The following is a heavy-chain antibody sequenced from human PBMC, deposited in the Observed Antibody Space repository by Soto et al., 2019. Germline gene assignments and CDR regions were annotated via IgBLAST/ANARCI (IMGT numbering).Heavy chain of an antibody. V-gene: IGHV4-39*01. Sequence: PSETLSLTCTVSGGSISSSSYYWGWIRQPPGKGLEWIGSIYYSGSTYYNPSLKSRVTISLDTSKNQFSLKLSSVTAADTAVYYCARRTRWYSRSGDYYCYGMDVWGQGTTVPVSS. D-gene: IGHD6-6*01. CDR1: GGSISSSSYY. J-gene: IGHJ6*02. CDR2: IYYSGST. CDR3: ARRTRWYSRSGDYYCYGMDV.